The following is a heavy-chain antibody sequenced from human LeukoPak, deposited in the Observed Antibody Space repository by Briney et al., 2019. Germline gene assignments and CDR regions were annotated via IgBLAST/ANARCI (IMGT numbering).Heavy chain of an antibody. D-gene: IGHD2-15*01. V-gene: IGHV3-23*01. J-gene: IGHJ4*02. CDR3: AKGRCSGGGCYTYFDY. Sequence: PGGSLRLSCAASGFTFSSYAMSWVRQAPGKGLEWVSAISGSGGRTYYADSVKGRFTISRDDSKNTLYLQMNSLRAEDTAVYYCAKGRCSGGGCYTYFDYWGQGTLVTVSS. CDR1: GFTFSSYA. CDR2: ISGSGGRT.